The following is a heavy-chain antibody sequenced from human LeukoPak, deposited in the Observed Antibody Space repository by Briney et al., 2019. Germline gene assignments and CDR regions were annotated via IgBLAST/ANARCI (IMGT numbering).Heavy chain of an antibody. CDR1: GYTFATYA. V-gene: IGHV1-3*02. CDR3: VREAPFGAFDI. J-gene: IGHJ3*02. Sequence: GASVKVSCKASGYTFATYAMHWVRQAPGQRLEWMGWSNAGNGNTKYSQEFQGRVTFTRDTSASTAYMELSNLRSEDMAVYYCVREAPFGAFDIWGQGTMVTVSS. D-gene: IGHD2/OR15-2a*01. CDR2: SNAGNGNT.